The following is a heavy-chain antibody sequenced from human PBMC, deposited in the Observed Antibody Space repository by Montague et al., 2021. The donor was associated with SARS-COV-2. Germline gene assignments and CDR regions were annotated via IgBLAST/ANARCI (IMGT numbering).Heavy chain of an antibody. CDR1: GGSISSGGYY. V-gene: IGHV4-31*03. J-gene: IGHJ4*02. CDR3: ARLTAGYCSGGSCYWGTGFDY. Sequence: TLSLTCTVSGGSISSGGYYWSWIRQHPGKGLEWIGYIYYSGSTYYNPSLKSRVTISVDTSKNQFSLELSFVTAADTAVYYCARLTAGYCSGGSCYWGTGFDYWGQGTLVTVSS. D-gene: IGHD2-15*01. CDR2: IYYSGST.